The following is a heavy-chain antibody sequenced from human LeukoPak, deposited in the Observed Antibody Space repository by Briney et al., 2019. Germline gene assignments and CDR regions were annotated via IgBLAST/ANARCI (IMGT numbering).Heavy chain of an antibody. CDR2: IYTSGST. J-gene: IGHJ4*02. D-gene: IGHD4-17*01. Sequence: SETLSLTCTVSGGSISSYYWSWIRQPPGKGLEWIGRIYTSGSTNYNPSLKSRVTMPVDTSKNQFSLKLRSVTAADTAVYYCARGYGDYASFDYWGQGTLVTVSS. CDR3: ARGYGDYASFDY. CDR1: GGSISSYY. V-gene: IGHV4-4*07.